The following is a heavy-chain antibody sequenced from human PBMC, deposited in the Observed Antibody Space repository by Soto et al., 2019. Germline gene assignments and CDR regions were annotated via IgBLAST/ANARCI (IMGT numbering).Heavy chain of an antibody. CDR1: GFTFSSYS. CDR3: ARESVRIAAADAFDM. J-gene: IGHJ3*02. D-gene: IGHD6-13*01. Sequence: GGSLRLSCAASGFTFSSYSMNWVRQAPGKGLEWVSSISSSSSYIYYADSVKGRFTISRDNAKNSLYLQMNSLGAEDTAVYYCARESVRIAAADAFDMGGQGKMVTASS. CDR2: ISSSSSYI. V-gene: IGHV3-21*01.